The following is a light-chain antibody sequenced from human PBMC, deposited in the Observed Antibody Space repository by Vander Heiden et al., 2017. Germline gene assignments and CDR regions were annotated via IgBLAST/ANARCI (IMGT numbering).Light chain of an antibody. CDR2: LNS. CDR3: HSYGDGLNDVV. Sequence: QPVLTQPPSVSAAPGPRVTISCTGSNSNIGAGYDVHWYQQLPGTAPKLIIYLNSNRPSGVPDRFSGSKSGNSASLTITGLQAEDEADYYCHSYGDGLNDVVFGTGTRVTVL. CDR1: NSNIGAGYD. V-gene: IGLV1-40*01. J-gene: IGLJ1*01.